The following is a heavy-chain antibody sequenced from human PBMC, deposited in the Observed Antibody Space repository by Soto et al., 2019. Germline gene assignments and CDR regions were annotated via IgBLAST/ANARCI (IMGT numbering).Heavy chain of an antibody. V-gene: IGHV3-23*01. J-gene: IGHJ4*02. Sequence: PGGSLRLSCAASGFTFSSYAMSWVRQAPGKGLEWVSAISGSGGSTYYADSVKGRFTISRDNSKNTFYLQMNSLRAEDTAVYYCAKLLLGYCSSTSCYPQDYWGQGTLVTVSS. CDR2: ISGSGGST. CDR3: AKLLLGYCSSTSCYPQDY. CDR1: GFTFSSYA. D-gene: IGHD2-2*01.